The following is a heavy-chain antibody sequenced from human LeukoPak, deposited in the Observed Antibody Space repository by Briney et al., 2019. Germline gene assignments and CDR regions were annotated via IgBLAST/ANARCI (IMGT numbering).Heavy chain of an antibody. CDR2: IYHSGST. Sequence: SETLSLTCAVSGYSISSGYYWGWIRQPPGKGLEWIGSIYHSGSTYYNPSLKSRVTISVDTSKNQFSLKLSSVTAADTAVYYCARELMGIVVVPAAISSWFDPWAREPWSPSPQ. D-gene: IGHD2-2*03. CDR3: ARELMGIVVVPAAISSWFDP. CDR1: GYSISSGYY. J-gene: IGHJ5*02. V-gene: IGHV4-38-2*02.